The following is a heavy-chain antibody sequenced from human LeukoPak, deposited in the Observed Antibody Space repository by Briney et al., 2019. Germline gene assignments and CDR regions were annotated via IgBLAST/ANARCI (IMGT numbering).Heavy chain of an antibody. V-gene: IGHV4-39*01. CDR3: ARGIVVVTASEYGMDV. D-gene: IGHD2-21*02. J-gene: IGHJ6*02. CDR1: GGSISSSSYY. CDR2: IYYSGST. Sequence: SETLPVTCTVSGGSISSSSYYWGWIRQPPGKGLEWIGSIYYSGSTYYNPSLKSRVTISVDTSKNQFSLKLSSVTAADTAVYYCARGIVVVTASEYGMDVWGHGNTFAVSS.